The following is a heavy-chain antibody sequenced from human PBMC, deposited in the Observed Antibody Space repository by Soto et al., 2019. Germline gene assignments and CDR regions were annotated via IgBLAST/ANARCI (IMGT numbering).Heavy chain of an antibody. CDR2: ISDGDGAT. CDR1: GFAFSDYA. CDR3: AKCRTFFDF. J-gene: IGHJ4*02. V-gene: IGHV3-23*01. Sequence: EVHLLESGGGLVQPGGSLRLSCAASGFAFSDYAITWVRQAPGKGLEWVSDISDGDGATHYADSVKGRFTISRDDSKNTLYLQMDSLRAEDAAVYYCAKCRTFFDFWGQGTLVTVSS. D-gene: IGHD3-16*01.